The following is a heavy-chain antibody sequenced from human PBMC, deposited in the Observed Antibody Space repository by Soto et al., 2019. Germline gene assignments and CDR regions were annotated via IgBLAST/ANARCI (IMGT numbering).Heavy chain of an antibody. CDR3: ARGLYYDSSGRMGAFDI. Sequence: ASVKVSCKASGYTFTSYYMHWVRQAPGQGLEWMGIINPSGGSTSYAQKFQGRVTMTRDTSTSTVYMELSSLRSEDTAVYYCARGLYYDSSGRMGAFDIWGQGTMVTVS. CDR1: GYTFTSYY. V-gene: IGHV1-46*01. CDR2: INPSGGST. J-gene: IGHJ3*02. D-gene: IGHD3-22*01.